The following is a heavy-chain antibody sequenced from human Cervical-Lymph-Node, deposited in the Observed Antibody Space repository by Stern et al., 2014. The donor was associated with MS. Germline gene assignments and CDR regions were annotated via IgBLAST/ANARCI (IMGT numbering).Heavy chain of an antibody. V-gene: IGHV4-31*03. J-gene: IGHJ4*02. D-gene: IGHD3-22*01. CDR3: ARLSGGSGYFVFFDY. Sequence: VQLEESGPGLVKPSQTLSLTCTVSGGPISSDSCYWSWLRQHPGKGLGWVGYIYYSGSTYYNPSLKSRVTISIDTSKNQFSLKVSSVTAADTAVYYCARLSGGSGYFVFFDYWGRGTLVTVSS. CDR2: IYYSGST. CDR1: GGPISSDSCY.